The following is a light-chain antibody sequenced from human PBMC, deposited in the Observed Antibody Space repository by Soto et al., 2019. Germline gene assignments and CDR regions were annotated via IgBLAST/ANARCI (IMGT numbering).Light chain of an antibody. V-gene: IGLV2-23*02. CDR3: CSYATINTFV. J-gene: IGLJ1*01. Sequence: ALTQPASLSGSPGPSITISCTGTSSDVGTYNLVSWYQQHPGKAPKLLISEDNKRPSGISNRFSGSKSGNTASLSISGLQAEDEADYYCCSYATINTFVFGTGTKVTVL. CDR2: EDN. CDR1: SSDVGTYNL.